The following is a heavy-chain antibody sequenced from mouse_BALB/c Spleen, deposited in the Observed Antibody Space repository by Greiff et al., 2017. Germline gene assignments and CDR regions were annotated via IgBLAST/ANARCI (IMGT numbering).Heavy chain of an antibody. D-gene: IGHD2-14*01. Sequence: DVQLVESGPGLVKPSQSLSLTCTVTGYSITSDYAWNWIRQFPGNKLEWMGYISYSGSTSYNPSLKSRISITRDTSKNQFFLQLNSVTTEDTATYYCARDWYDVAYWGQGTLVTVSA. V-gene: IGHV3-2*02. CDR2: ISYSGST. J-gene: IGHJ3*01. CDR3: ARDWYDVAY. CDR1: GYSITSDYA.